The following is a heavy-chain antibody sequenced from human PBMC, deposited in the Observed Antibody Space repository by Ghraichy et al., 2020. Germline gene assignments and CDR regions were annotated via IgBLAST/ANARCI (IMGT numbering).Heavy chain of an antibody. J-gene: IGHJ4*02. V-gene: IGHV4-34*01. CDR1: GGSFSGYY. D-gene: IGHD6-19*01. CDR2: INHSGST. Sequence: SETLSLTCAVYGGSFSGYYWSWIRQPPGKGLEWIGEINHSGSTNYNPSLKSRVTISVDTSKNQFSLKLSSVTAADTAVYYCARGWGSSGWYWHPSYYFDYWGQGTLVTVSS. CDR3: ARGWGSSGWYWHPSYYFDY.